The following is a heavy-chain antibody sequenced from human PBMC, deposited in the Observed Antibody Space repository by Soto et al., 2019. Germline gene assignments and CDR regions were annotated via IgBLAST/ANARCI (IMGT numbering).Heavy chain of an antibody. Sequence: GGSLRLSCVASGFSFSGFAMQWVRQAPGKGLKWVAVTSYDGSSEKYADSVKGRFAISRDNSKNTMYLQMNSLRAEDTAVYYCVRDPSSVTTRRLDYWGQGTLVTVSS. CDR3: VRDPSSVTTRRLDY. J-gene: IGHJ4*02. V-gene: IGHV3-30*09. D-gene: IGHD1-1*01. CDR2: TSYDGSSE. CDR1: GFSFSGFA.